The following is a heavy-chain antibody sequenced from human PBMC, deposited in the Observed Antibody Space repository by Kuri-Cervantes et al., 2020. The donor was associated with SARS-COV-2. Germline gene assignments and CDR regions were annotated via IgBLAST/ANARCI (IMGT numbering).Heavy chain of an antibody. Sequence: GGSLRLSCAASGFTFSSYGMHWVRQAPGKGLEWVAVIWYDGSNKYYADSVKGRFTISRDNSKNTLYLQMNSLRAEDTAVYYCAREASSDYDPYYYYYGMDVWGQGTTVTCYS. CDR2: IWYDGSNK. V-gene: IGHV3-33*01. D-gene: IGHD5-12*01. CDR1: GFTFSSYG. J-gene: IGHJ6*01. CDR3: AREASSDYDPYYYYYGMDV.